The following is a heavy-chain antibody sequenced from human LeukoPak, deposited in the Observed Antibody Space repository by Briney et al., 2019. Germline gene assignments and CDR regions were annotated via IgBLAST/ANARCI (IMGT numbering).Heavy chain of an antibody. V-gene: IGHV1-8*01. D-gene: IGHD3-9*01. Sequence: ASVKVSCKASGYTFTSYDINWVRQATGQGLEWMGWMNPNSGNTGYAQKFQGRVTMTRNTSISTAYMELSSLRSEDTAVYYCARVGVERYYAILTGYTTFDYWGQGTLVTVSP. CDR2: MNPNSGNT. J-gene: IGHJ4*02. CDR1: GYTFTSYD. CDR3: ARVGVERYYAILTGYTTFDY.